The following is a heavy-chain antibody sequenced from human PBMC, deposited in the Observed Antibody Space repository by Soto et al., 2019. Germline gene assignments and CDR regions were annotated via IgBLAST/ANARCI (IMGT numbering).Heavy chain of an antibody. CDR1: GFTFSSYA. CDR3: ASCYDFWSGYFPTTYYYYGMDV. J-gene: IGHJ6*02. CDR2: ISYDGSNK. D-gene: IGHD3-3*01. Sequence: GGSLRLSCAASGFTFSSYAMHWVRQAPGKGLEWVAVISYDGSNKYYADSVKGRFTISRDNSKNTLYLQMNSLRAEDTAVYYCASCYDFWSGYFPTTYYYYGMDVWGQGTTVTVSS. V-gene: IGHV3-30-3*01.